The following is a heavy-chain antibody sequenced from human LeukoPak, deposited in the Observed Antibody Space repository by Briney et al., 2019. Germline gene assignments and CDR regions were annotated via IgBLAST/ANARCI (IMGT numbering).Heavy chain of an antibody. J-gene: IGHJ5*02. CDR3: ARMYYHDSSGHYENWFDP. V-gene: IGHV1-8*01. D-gene: IGHD3-22*01. CDR2: MNPNNGNT. CDR1: GYTFTSYD. Sequence: GASVKVSCKASGYTFTSYDINWVRQASGQGLEWMGWMNPNNGNTGYAQKFQGRVTMTRNTSISTAYMELSSLRSEDTAVYCCARMYYHDSSGHYENWFDPWGQGTLVTVSS.